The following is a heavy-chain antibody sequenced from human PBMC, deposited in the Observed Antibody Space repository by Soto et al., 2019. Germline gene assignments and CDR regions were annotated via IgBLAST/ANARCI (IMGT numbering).Heavy chain of an antibody. D-gene: IGHD5-12*01. Sequence: GASVKVSCKASGYTFTSYEMYWVRQAPGQGLEWMGIISPSDGSTTYAQKFQGRVTMTRDTSTSTVYMELSSLRSEDTAVYYCARDRRDGYNTFDYWGQGTLVTASS. CDR3: ARDRRDGYNTFDY. V-gene: IGHV1-46*01. J-gene: IGHJ4*02. CDR2: ISPSDGST. CDR1: GYTFTSYE.